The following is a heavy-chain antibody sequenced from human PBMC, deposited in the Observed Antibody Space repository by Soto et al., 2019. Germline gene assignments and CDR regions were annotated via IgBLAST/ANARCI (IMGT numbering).Heavy chain of an antibody. CDR1: GYSFTGYC. CDR3: ARRLGAITGDY. V-gene: IGHV5-10-1*01. J-gene: IGHJ4*02. Sequence: GESLKISCKGAGYSFTGYCINWVRQMPGQGLEGMGRVDPDDSYINYSPSFQGHVTISADKSISTAYLQWSSLKASDTAIYYCARRLGAITGDYWGPGTLVTVSS. D-gene: IGHD3-16*01. CDR2: VDPDDSYI.